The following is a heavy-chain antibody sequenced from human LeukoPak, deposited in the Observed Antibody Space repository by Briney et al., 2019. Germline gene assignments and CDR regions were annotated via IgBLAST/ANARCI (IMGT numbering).Heavy chain of an antibody. Sequence: ASVKVSCKASGYTFTGYYMHWVRQAPGQGLEWMGRINPNSGGTNYAQKFQGRVTMTRDTSISTAYMELSRLRSDDTAVYYCARSLTYYYDSSGYYFDYWGQGTLVTVS. CDR2: INPNSGGT. J-gene: IGHJ4*02. CDR1: GYTFTGYY. CDR3: ARSLTYYYDSSGYYFDY. V-gene: IGHV1-2*06. D-gene: IGHD3-22*01.